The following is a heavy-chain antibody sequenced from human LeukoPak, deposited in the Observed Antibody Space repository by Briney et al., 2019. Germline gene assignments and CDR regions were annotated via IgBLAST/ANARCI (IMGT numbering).Heavy chain of an antibody. D-gene: IGHD3-22*01. CDR1: GYTLTSYD. J-gene: IGHJ4*02. CDR3: ARGDYYDSSGYRFNDY. CDR2: MNPNSGNT. V-gene: IGHV1-8*01. Sequence: ASVKVSCKASGYTLTSYDINWVRQATGQGLEWMGWMNPNSGNTGYAQKFQGRVSMTRDTSISTVYMELSSLRSEDTAMYYGARGDYYDSSGYRFNDYWGQGTLVTVSS.